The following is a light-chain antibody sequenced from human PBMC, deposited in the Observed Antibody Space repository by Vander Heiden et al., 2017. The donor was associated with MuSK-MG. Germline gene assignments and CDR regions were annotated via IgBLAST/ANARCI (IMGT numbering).Light chain of an antibody. CDR1: LSLTTY. CDR2: SAS. CDR3: QQSYTIPT. Sequence: DIQMTQSPSSLSASVGDRVIITCRASLSLTTYVHWYQQKPGKAPKLLIYSASNLQSGVPSRFSGSGSGTDFTLTISSLQPEDFATYYCQQSYTIPTFGQGTKVEI. J-gene: IGKJ1*01. V-gene: IGKV1-39*01.